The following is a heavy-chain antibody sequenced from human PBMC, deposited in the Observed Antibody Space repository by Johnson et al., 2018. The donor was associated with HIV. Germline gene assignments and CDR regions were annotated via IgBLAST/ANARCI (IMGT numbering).Heavy chain of an antibody. Sequence: QVQLVESGGGVVKPGRSLRLSCAASGFTFSNYAMHWVRQAPGKGLEWVAVISYDGTNKYYADSVKGRFTISRDNSKKTLYLQMNSLRAEDTAVYYCARAVHVSSGFYKFAFDIWGQGTMVTVSS. CDR2: ISYDGTNK. CDR1: GFTFSNYA. D-gene: IGHD3-22*01. V-gene: IGHV3-30*04. CDR3: ARAVHVSSGFYKFAFDI. J-gene: IGHJ3*02.